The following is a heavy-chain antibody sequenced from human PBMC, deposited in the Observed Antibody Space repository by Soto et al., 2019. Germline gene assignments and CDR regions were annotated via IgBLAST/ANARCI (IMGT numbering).Heavy chain of an antibody. V-gene: IGHV5-51*01. CDR1: GYSFTSYY. J-gene: IGHJ6*03. CDR2: IHPGDSDT. CDR3: VRTVVEWHEPTCFYMDV. Sequence: PGESLKISCEGSGYSFTSYYIGWVRQMPGKGLEWLGTIHPGDSDTRYSPSFQGRVTISADKSTSTAYLQWSSLKASDTAIDSCVRTVVEWHEPTCFYMDVWGKGTMVTVSS. D-gene: IGHD3-3*01.